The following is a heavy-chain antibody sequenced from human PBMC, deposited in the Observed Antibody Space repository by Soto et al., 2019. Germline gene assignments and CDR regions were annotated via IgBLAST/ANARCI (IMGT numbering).Heavy chain of an antibody. CDR3: AGQQWLGSYYYYYGMDV. CDR1: GYSFTSYW. CDR2: IDPSDSYT. V-gene: IGHV5-10-1*01. J-gene: IGHJ6*02. Sequence: GESLKISCKGSGYSFTSYWISWVRQMPGKGLEWMGRIDPSDSYTNYSPSFQGHVTISADKSISTAYLQWSSLKASDTAMYYCAGQQWLGSYYYYYGMDVWGQGTTVTVSS. D-gene: IGHD6-19*01.